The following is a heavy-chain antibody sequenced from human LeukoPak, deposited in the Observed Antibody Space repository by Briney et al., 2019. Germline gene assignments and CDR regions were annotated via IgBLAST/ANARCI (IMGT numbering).Heavy chain of an antibody. D-gene: IGHD6-6*01. CDR2: IYYSGDT. CDR1: GSSISSGDFY. Sequence: PSETLSLTCTVSGSSISSGDFYWSWIRQSPGQGLEWIGYIYYSGDTYYNPSLKSRVTISVDTSKNQFSLKLSSATAADTAVYYCARRIAALSGGYFDYWGQGTLVTVSS. V-gene: IGHV4-30-4*01. CDR3: ARRIAALSGGYFDY. J-gene: IGHJ4*02.